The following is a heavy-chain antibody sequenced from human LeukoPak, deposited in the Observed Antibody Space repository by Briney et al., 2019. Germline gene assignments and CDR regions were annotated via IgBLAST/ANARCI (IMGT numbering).Heavy chain of an antibody. Sequence: PGGSLRLSCAASGFTFSSYAMSWVRQAPGKGLEWVANIKQDGSEQYYVDSVKGRFTISRDNAKNSLYLQINSLRAEDTAVYYCARERGYGSGIYHKSLFDYWGQGTLVTVSS. CDR3: ARERGYGSGIYHKSLFDY. D-gene: IGHD3-10*01. J-gene: IGHJ4*02. CDR2: IKQDGSEQ. CDR1: GFTFSSYA. V-gene: IGHV3-7*01.